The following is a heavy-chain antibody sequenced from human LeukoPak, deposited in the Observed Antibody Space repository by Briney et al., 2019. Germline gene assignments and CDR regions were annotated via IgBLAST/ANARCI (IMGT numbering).Heavy chain of an antibody. J-gene: IGHJ5*02. Sequence: AASVKVSCKASGGTFSSYAISWVRQAPGQGLEWMGGIIPIFGTANYAQKFQGRVTITADKSTSTAYMELSSLRSEDTAVYYCASGYCSSTSCYWFDPWGQGTLVTVSS. CDR2: IIPIFGTA. CDR3: ASGYCSSTSCYWFDP. V-gene: IGHV1-69*06. CDR1: GGTFSSYA. D-gene: IGHD2-2*01.